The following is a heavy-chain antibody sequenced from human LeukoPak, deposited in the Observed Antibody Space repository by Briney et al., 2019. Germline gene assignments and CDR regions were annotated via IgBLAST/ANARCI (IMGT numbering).Heavy chain of an antibody. CDR2: INPNSGDT. V-gene: IGHV1-2*02. D-gene: IGHD3-22*01. J-gene: IGHJ6*03. Sequence: ASVKVSCKASGHMFTGHYIHWVRQAPGQGLQWMGWINPNSGDTNYAQKFQGRVTMTRDTSITTAYMELSRLRSDDTALYYCARDGFYDSSAYYYADYYYNHMDVWGKGTTVTVSS. CDR3: ARDGFYDSSAYYYADYYYNHMDV. CDR1: GHMFTGHY.